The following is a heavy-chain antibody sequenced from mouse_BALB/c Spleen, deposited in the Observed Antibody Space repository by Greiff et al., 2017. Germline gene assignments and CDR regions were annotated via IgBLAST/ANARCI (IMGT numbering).Heavy chain of an antibody. J-gene: IGHJ4*01. CDR2: ILPGSGST. V-gene: IGHV1-9*01. CDR3: ARGSEYYAMDY. Sequence: QVQLQQSGAELMKPGASVKISCKATGYTFSSYWIEWVKQRPGHGLEWIGEILPGSGSTNYNEKFKGKATFTADTSSNTAYMQLSSLTSEDSAVYYCARGSEYYAMDYWGQGTSVTVSS. CDR1: GYTFSSYW.